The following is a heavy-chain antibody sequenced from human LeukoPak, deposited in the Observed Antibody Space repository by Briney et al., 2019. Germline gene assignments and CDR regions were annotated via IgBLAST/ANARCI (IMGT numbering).Heavy chain of an antibody. CDR3: AREDKGKSYYYMDV. CDR1: GFTFSSYS. J-gene: IGHJ6*03. V-gene: IGHV3-21*01. Sequence: GGSLRLSCAASGFTFSSYSMNWVRQAPGKGLEWVSSISSSSSYIYYADSVKGRFTISRDNAKNSLYLQMNSLRAEDTAVYYCAREDKGKSYYYMDVWGKGTTVTVSS. D-gene: IGHD2-15*01. CDR2: ISSSSSYI.